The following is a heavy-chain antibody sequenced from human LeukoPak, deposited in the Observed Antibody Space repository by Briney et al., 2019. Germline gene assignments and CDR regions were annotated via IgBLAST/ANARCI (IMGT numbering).Heavy chain of an antibody. V-gene: IGHV3-30*04. CDR3: ARDLLTGKDY. CDR2: ISYDGSNK. J-gene: IGHJ4*02. D-gene: IGHD7-27*01. CDR1: GFTFSSYA. Sequence: GGSLRLSCAASGFTFSSYAMHWVRQAPGKGLEWVAVISYDGSNKYYADSVKGRFTISRDNSKNTLYLQMDSLRAEDTAVYYCARDLLTGKDYWGQGTLVTVSS.